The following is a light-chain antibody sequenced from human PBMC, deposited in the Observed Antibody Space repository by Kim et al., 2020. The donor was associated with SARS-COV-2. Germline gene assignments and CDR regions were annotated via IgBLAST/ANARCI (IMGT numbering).Light chain of an antibody. Sequence: LSPEETDRLSGGGTNIGSQSVHWYQQNPGQAPVLFIYYPSDRPSGIPDRFAGSNSGNTATLTISRVEAGDEADYYCQVWHSSSGVFGGGTQLTVL. V-gene: IGLV3-21*04. CDR2: YPS. J-gene: IGLJ3*02. CDR1: NIGSQS. CDR3: QVWHSSSGV.